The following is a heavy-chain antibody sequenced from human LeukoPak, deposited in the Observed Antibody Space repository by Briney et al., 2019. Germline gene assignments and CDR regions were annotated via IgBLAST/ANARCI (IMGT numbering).Heavy chain of an antibody. V-gene: IGHV4-38-2*02. J-gene: IGHJ3*02. CDR2: IYHSGST. Sequence: PSETLSLTCTVSGDSMSTGYYWGWIRQPPGKGLEWIGSIYHSGSTYYNPSLKSRVTISVDTSKNQFSLKLSSVTAADTAVYYCARDNGGRYCSGGSCSHDAFDIWGQGTMVTVSS. CDR1: GDSMSTGYY. D-gene: IGHD2-15*01. CDR3: ARDNGGRYCSGGSCSHDAFDI.